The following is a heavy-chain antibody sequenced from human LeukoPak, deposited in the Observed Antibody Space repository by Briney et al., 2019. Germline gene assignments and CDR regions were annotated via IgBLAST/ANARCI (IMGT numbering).Heavy chain of an antibody. J-gene: IGHJ4*02. CDR1: GFTFSSYA. CDR2: ISYDGSNK. Sequence: GGSLRLSCAASGFTFSSYAMHWVRQAPGKGLEWVAVISYDGSNKYYADSVKGRFTITRDNSKNTLYPQMNSLRAEDTAVYYCARDSSSGSAAFDYWGQGTLVTVSS. V-gene: IGHV3-30*04. CDR3: ARDSSSGSAAFDY. D-gene: IGHD6-19*01.